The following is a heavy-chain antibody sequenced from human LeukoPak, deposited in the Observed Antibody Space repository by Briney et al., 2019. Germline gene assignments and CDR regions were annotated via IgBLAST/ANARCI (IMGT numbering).Heavy chain of an antibody. V-gene: IGHV1-8*01. CDR1: RYTFTSYD. D-gene: IGHD3-22*01. CDR3: ARLSQTPDYYSNGGYYFLGY. J-gene: IGHJ4*02. Sequence: GASVKASCKASRYTFTSYDINWVREAAGQGLEWMGWMNPNTGRTGFAQRFQGRLSMIRDTSISTAYMELSSLRSDDTAVYYCARLSQTPDYYSNGGYYFLGYWGQGTPVTVSS. CDR2: MNPNTGRT.